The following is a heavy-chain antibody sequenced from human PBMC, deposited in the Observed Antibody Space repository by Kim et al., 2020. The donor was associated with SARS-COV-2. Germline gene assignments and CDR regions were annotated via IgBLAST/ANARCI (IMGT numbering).Heavy chain of an antibody. D-gene: IGHD6-19*01. J-gene: IGHJ4*02. V-gene: IGHV4-59*08. CDR2: FSYNKRT. Sequence: SETLSLTCTISGASISDDYWTWIRQPPGKGLEWIGYFSYNKRTSYNPSLKSRVSMSLDTSRNQFSLKLNSVTAEDTAVYYCARLPDITGWPFDYWAQGTLVTVSS. CDR1: GASISDDY. CDR3: ARLPDITGWPFDY.